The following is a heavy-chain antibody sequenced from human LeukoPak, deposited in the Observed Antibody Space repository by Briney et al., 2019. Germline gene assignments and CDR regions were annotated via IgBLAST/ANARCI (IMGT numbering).Heavy chain of an antibody. CDR1: EFSVGSNY. J-gene: IGHJ4*02. CDR2: IYSGGST. V-gene: IGHV3-66*01. D-gene: IGHD5-24*01. Sequence: GGSLRLSCAASEFSVGSNYMTWVRQAQGKGLEWVSLIYSGGSTYYADSVKGRFTISRDNAKNSLYVEMNSLRVEDTAVYYCARLDASRREGYNSNYFDYWGQGTLVTVSS. CDR3: ARLDASRREGYNSNYFDY.